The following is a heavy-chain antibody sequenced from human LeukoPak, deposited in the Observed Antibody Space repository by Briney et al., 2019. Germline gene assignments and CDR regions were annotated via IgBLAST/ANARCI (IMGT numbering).Heavy chain of an antibody. CDR2: IYYSGST. V-gene: IGHV4-39*01. CDR3: ARHGLLVRGVIIPCNGFDP. CDR1: GGSISSSSYY. J-gene: IGHJ5*02. Sequence: SETLSLTCPVSGGSISSSSYYWGWIRQPPGKGLEWIGRIYYSGSTYYNPSLKSRVTISVDTSQNQFSLKLSYVTAADTAVYHCARHGLLVRGVIIPCNGFDPWGQGTLVTVSS. D-gene: IGHD3-10*01.